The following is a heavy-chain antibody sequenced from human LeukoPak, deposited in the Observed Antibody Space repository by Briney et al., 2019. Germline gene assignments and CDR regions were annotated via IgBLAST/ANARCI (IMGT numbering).Heavy chain of an antibody. D-gene: IGHD3-10*01. Sequence: GGSLRLSCAASGFTFSTYAMHWVRPGPGKGRQWLAVISYDGSNKYYADSVKGRFTISRDNSKNTLYLQMSSLSAEDTAVYYCARTTTPHYYGSGSYALGYWGQGTLVTVPS. CDR3: ARTTTPHYYGSGSYALGY. CDR1: GFTFSTYA. CDR2: ISYDGSNK. V-gene: IGHV3-30-3*01. J-gene: IGHJ4*02.